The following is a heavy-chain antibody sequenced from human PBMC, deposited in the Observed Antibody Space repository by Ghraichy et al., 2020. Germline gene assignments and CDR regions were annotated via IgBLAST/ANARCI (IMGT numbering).Heavy chain of an antibody. CDR2: IIPIFGTA. Sequence: SVKVSCKAAGGTFSSYAISCVRQAPGQGLEWMGGIIPIFGTANYAQKFQGRVTITADESTSTAYMELSSLRSEDTAVYYCARDREYLEVVPAAIRDYYYYYMDVWGKGTTVTVSS. V-gene: IGHV1-69*13. D-gene: IGHD2-2*02. CDR3: ARDREYLEVVPAAIRDYYYYYMDV. J-gene: IGHJ6*03. CDR1: GGTFSSYA.